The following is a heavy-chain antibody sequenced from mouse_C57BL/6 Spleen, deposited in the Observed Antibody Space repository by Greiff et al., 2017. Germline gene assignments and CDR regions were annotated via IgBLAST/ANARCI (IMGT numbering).Heavy chain of an antibody. V-gene: IGHV1-53*01. J-gene: IGHJ2*01. CDR1: GYTFTSYW. CDR3: ARSTMITYFYD. D-gene: IGHD2-4*01. CDR2: INPSNGGT. Sequence: QVQLQPPGTELVKPGASVKLSCKASGYTFTSYWMHWVKQRPGPGLELIGNINPSNGGTNYNEKFKSKATLTVDKSSSSAYMQLISLTSEDSAVYYCARSTMITYFYDWGQGTTLTVSS.